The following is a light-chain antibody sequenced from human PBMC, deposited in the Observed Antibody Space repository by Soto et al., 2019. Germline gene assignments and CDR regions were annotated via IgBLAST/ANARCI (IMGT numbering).Light chain of an antibody. J-gene: IGLJ1*01. CDR3: SSYTSSSNFV. CDR1: TSDVGGYNY. CDR2: DVS. V-gene: IGLV2-14*03. Sequence: QSVLTQPLSVSGSPGQSVTISCTGTTSDVGGYNYVSWFQQHPGKAPKLMIYDVSNRPSGVSNRFSGSKSGNTASLTISGLQAEDEADYSCSSYTSSSNFVFGKGTKVTV.